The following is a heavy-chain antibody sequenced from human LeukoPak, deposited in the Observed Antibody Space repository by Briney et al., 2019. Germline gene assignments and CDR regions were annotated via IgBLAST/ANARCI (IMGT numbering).Heavy chain of an antibody. CDR2: IYPSGST. V-gene: IGHV4-30-2*01. CDR1: GGSISSGGYS. CDR3: ARGSVQSPPFAY. Sequence: SETLSLTCAVSGGSISSGGYSGSWIRKPPGKGLEWMGYIYPSGSTYYNPSLKSRVTISVDRSKNQFSLKLSSVTAADTAVYYCARGSVQSPPFAYWGQGTLVTVSS. J-gene: IGHJ4*02.